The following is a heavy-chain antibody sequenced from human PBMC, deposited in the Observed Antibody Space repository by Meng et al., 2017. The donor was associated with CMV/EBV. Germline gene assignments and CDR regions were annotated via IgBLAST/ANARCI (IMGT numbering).Heavy chain of an antibody. V-gene: IGHV3-30*02. CDR1: GFTFSSYG. Sequence: LSLTCAASGFTFSSYGMHWVRQAPGKGLEWVAFIRYDGSNKYYADSVKGRFTISRDNSKNTLYLQMNSLRAEDTAVYYCAKDSLVLNYYYYYGMDVWGQGTTVTV. CDR2: IRYDGSNK. D-gene: IGHD3-10*01. CDR3: AKDSLVLNYYYYYGMDV. J-gene: IGHJ6*02.